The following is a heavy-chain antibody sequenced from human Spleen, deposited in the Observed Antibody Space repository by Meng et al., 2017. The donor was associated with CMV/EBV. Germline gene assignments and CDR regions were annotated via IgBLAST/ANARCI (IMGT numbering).Heavy chain of an antibody. CDR2: INTNAGKP. J-gene: IGHJ4*02. Sequence: TITSYAMNWVRQAPGQGLEWMGWINTNAGKPTYAQGFTGRFVFSLDTSVSTAYLQISSLKAEDTAVYYCARAGVGILTGYYKNYYFDYWGQGTLVTVSS. V-gene: IGHV7-4-1*02. CDR3: ARAGVGILTGYYKNYYFDY. D-gene: IGHD3-9*01. CDR1: TITSYA.